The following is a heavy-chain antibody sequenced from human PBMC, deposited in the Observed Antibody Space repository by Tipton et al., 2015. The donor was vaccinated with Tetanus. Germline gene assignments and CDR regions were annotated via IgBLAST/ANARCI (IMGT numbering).Heavy chain of an antibody. CDR1: GGSFSGYY. J-gene: IGHJ4*02. V-gene: IGHV4-34*01. CDR3: ARGAYNYYDSSGSFDY. D-gene: IGHD3-22*01. CDR2: INHSGST. Sequence: TLSLTCAVYGGSFSGYYWSWIRQPPGKGLEWIGEINHSGSTNYNPSLKSRVTISVDTSKNQFSLKLSSVTAADTAVHYCARGAYNYYDSSGSFDYWGQGTLVTVSS.